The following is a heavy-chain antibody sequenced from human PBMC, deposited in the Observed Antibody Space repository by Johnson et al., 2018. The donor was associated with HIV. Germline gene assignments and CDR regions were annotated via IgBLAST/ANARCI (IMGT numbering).Heavy chain of an antibody. CDR3: ARDHAFDI. V-gene: IGHV3-30-3*01. J-gene: IGHJ3*02. Sequence: QVQLVESGGGVVQPGRSLRLSCAASGFTFSSYAMHWVRQAPGKGLEWVAVISYDGSNTYYADSVKGRFTISRDNSKNTLYLQMNSRRAEDTAVYYCARDHAFDIWGQGTMVTVSS. CDR2: ISYDGSNT. CDR1: GFTFSSYA.